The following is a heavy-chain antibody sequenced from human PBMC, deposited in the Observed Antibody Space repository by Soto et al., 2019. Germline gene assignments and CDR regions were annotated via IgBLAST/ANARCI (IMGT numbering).Heavy chain of an antibody. J-gene: IGHJ4*02. CDR3: ARGLRGGLDY. D-gene: IGHD5-12*01. V-gene: IGHV3-33*01. CDR1: GFNFGNFG. CDR2: ISNDENIK. Sequence: GGSLRLSCVVSGFNFGNFGMHWVRQAPGKGLEWLTVISNDENIKQDSVRGRFAIARDNSKNTLYLHLTSLRAEDTAIYYCARGLRGGLDYWGQGTLVTVSS.